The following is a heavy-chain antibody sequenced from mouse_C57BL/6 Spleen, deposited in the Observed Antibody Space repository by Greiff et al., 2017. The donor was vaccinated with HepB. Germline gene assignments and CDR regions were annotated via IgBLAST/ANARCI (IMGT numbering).Heavy chain of an antibody. CDR1: GFSLTSYG. J-gene: IGHJ3*01. D-gene: IGHD1-1*01. CDR3: ATNYYGSSWAY. CDR2: IWGVGST. V-gene: IGHV2-6*01. Sequence: VKLMESGPGLVAPSQSLSITCTVSGFSLTSYGVDWVRQSPGKGLEWLGVIWGVGSTNYNSALKSRLSISKDNSKSQVFLKMNSLQTDDTAMYYCATNYYGSSWAYWGQGTLVTVSA.